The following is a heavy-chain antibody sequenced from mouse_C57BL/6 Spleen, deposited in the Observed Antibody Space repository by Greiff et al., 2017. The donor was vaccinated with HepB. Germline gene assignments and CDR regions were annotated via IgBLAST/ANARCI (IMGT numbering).Heavy chain of an antibody. V-gene: IGHV1-74*01. CDR2: IHPSDSDT. Sequence: QVQLQQSGAELVKPGASVKVSCKASGYTFTSYWMHWVKQRPGQGLEWIGRIHPSDSDTNYNQKFKGKATLTVDKSSSTAYMQRSSLTSEDSAVYYCANLGYLHWYFDVWGTGTTVTVSS. J-gene: IGHJ1*03. CDR3: ANLGYLHWYFDV. D-gene: IGHD2-2*01. CDR1: GYTFTSYW.